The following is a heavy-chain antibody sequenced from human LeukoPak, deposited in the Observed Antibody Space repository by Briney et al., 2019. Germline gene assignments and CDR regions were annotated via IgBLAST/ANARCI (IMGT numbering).Heavy chain of an antibody. CDR2: IYYSGST. CDR3: ATCSTSCSSYFDY. Sequence: MASQTLSLTCTVSGVSISSGGYYWSWIRQHPGKGLEWIGYIYYSGSTYYNPSLKSRVTISVDTSKNQFSLKLSSVTVADTAVYYCATCSTSCSSYFDYWGQGTLVTVSS. J-gene: IGHJ4*02. V-gene: IGHV4-31*03. D-gene: IGHD2-2*01. CDR1: GVSISSGGYY.